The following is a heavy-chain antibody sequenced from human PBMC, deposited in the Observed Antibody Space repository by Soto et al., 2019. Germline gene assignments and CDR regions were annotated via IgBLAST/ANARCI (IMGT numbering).Heavy chain of an antibody. V-gene: IGHV1-3*01. J-gene: IGHJ5*02. CDR2: INAGNGNT. CDR3: ARDRGGSGSSYTS. D-gene: IGHD3-10*01. Sequence: QVQLVQSGAEVKKPGASVKVSCKASGYTFTSHAMHWVRQAPGQRLEWMGWINAGNGNTKDSQKFQGRVTITRDTSASTAYMERGSVRSEDTAVYYCARDRGGSGSSYTSWGQGPLVTVSS. CDR1: GYTFTSHA.